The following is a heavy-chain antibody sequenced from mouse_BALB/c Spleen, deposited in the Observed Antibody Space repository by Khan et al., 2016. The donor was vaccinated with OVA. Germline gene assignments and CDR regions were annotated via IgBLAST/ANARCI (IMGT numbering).Heavy chain of an antibody. CDR3: VKGGNYVGYAMDY. CDR2: INPYNGGT. CDR1: GYSFVDYA. J-gene: IGHJ4*01. D-gene: IGHD1-1*01. V-gene: IGHV1-18*01. Sequence: IQLVQSGPELVKPGASMKISCKASGYSFVDYALNWVKQSPGKNLEWIGLINPYNGGTTYNQKFKGKAKLTVDRSSTTAYMELLSLTSEDSAVYCCVKGGNYVGYAMDYWGQGTSVTVSS.